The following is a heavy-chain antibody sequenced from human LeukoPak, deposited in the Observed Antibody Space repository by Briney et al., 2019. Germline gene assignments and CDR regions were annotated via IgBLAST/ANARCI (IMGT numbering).Heavy chain of an antibody. CDR3: AKDPGFMITSRGAFDI. CDR1: GFTFSSYA. J-gene: IGHJ3*02. Sequence: PGGSLRLSCAASGFTFSSYAMSWVRQAPGKGLEWVSAISGSGGSTYYADSVKGRFTISRDNSKNTLYLQMNSLRAEDTAVYYCAKDPGFMITSRGAFDIWGQGTMVTVSS. CDR2: ISGSGGST. V-gene: IGHV3-23*01. D-gene: IGHD3-16*01.